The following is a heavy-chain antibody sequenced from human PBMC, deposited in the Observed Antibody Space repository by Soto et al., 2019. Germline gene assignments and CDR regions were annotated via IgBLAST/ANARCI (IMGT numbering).Heavy chain of an antibody. CDR1: GGSISSGGYY. J-gene: IGHJ6*02. CDR2: IYYCGST. CDR3: ARERGYYYGSGSYYNGYYYGMDV. D-gene: IGHD3-10*01. Sequence: QVQLQESGPGLVKPSQTLSLTCTVSGGSISSGGYYWSWIRQHPGKGLEWIGYIYYCGSTYYNPSLKSRVTISVDTSKNQFSLKLSSVTAADTAVYYCARERGYYYGSGSYYNGYYYGMDVWGQGTTVTVSS. V-gene: IGHV4-31*03.